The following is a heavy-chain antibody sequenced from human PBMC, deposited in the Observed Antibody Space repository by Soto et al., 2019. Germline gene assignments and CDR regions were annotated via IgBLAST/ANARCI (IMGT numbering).Heavy chain of an antibody. Sequence: GGSLRLSCAASGFTFSSYGMHWVRQAPGKGLEWVAVIWYDGSNKYYADSVKGRFTISRDNSKNTLYLQMNSLRAEDTAVYYCARAPYCSSTSCPLDYWGQGTLVTVSS. CDR3: ARAPYCSSTSCPLDY. CDR2: IWYDGSNK. CDR1: GFTFSSYG. D-gene: IGHD2-2*01. J-gene: IGHJ4*02. V-gene: IGHV3-33*01.